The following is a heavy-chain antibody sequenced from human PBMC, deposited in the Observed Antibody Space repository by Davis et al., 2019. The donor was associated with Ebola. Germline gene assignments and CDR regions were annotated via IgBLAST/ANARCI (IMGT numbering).Heavy chain of an antibody. Sequence: GESLKISCAASGFVFSSYVMSWVRRAPGKGLEWVSTLGLSADTYYADSVKGRFTISRDNSKNTLYLQMNSLRAEDTAVYYCAKGRYSSSWGDYWGQGTLVTVSS. CDR3: AKGRYSSSWGDY. D-gene: IGHD6-13*01. CDR1: GFVFSSYV. J-gene: IGHJ4*02. CDR2: LGLSADT. V-gene: IGHV3-23*01.